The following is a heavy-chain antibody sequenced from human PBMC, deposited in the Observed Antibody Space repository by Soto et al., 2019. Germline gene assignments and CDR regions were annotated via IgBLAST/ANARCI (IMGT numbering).Heavy chain of an antibody. CDR2: IIPIFGTA. V-gene: IGHV1-69*13. J-gene: IGHJ4*02. CDR1: GGTFSSYA. Sequence: GASVKVSCKASGGTFSSYAISWVRQAPGQGLEWMGGIIPIFGTANYAQKFQGRVTITADESTSTAYMEMSSLRSEDTAVYYCASENYYDSSGYPHFDYWGQGTLVTVS. D-gene: IGHD3-22*01. CDR3: ASENYYDSSGYPHFDY.